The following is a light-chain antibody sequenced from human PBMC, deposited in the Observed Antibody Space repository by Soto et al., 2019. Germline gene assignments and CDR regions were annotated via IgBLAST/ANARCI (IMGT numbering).Light chain of an antibody. V-gene: IGKV3-11*01. Sequence: EVVLTQSPATLSLSPGEGAILSCRASQRIGNYLACYQQKPGQAPRLLIYATSNRATGIPARYRGSGSGTDFTLTILSLKPEDCGVDSCHQRSCRPFTFGPRNKVPIK. CDR3: HQRSCRPFT. CDR1: QRIGNY. CDR2: ATS. J-gene: IGKJ3*01.